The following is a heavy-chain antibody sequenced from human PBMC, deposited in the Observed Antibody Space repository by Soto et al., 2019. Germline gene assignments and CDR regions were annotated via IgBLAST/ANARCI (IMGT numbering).Heavy chain of an antibody. CDR3: ARDDGFAP. CDR2: INKHGNST. Sequence: GGSLRLSCAASGFTFDKYIIHWLRQVPGKGLVWVARINKHGNSTTYADFAKGRFSISRDNAKDTLYLLMSSLRAEDTARYYCARDDGFAPWGQGTMVTVSS. CDR1: GFTFDKYI. J-gene: IGHJ5*02. D-gene: IGHD4-17*01. V-gene: IGHV3-74*01.